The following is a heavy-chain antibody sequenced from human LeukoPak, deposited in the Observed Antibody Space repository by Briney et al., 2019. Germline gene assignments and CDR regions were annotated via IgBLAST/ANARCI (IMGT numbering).Heavy chain of an antibody. CDR3: ARGPTLRLLWFGELEK. J-gene: IGHJ4*02. V-gene: IGHV1-69*05. CDR2: IIPIFGTA. D-gene: IGHD3-10*01. Sequence: ASVKVSCKASGSTFSRYAIRGVRQAPGQGHEWMGGIIPIFGTANYAQKFQGRVTITTDESTSTAYMELSSLRSEDTAVYYCARGPTLRLLWFGELEKWGQGTLVTVSS. CDR1: GSTFSRYA.